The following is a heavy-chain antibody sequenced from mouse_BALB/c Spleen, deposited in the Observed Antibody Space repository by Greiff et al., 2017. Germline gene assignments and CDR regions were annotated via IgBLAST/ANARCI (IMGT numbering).Heavy chain of an antibody. CDR3: ASEEYYGNLAWFAY. Sequence: EVKLVESGPSLVKPSQTLSLTCSVTGDSITSGYWNWIRKFPGNKLEYIGYISYSGSTYYNPSLKSRISITRDTSKNQYYLQLNSVTTEDTATYYCASEEYYGNLAWFAYWGQGTLVTVSA. CDR1: GDSITSGY. CDR2: ISYSGST. J-gene: IGHJ3*01. D-gene: IGHD2-1*01. V-gene: IGHV3-8*02.